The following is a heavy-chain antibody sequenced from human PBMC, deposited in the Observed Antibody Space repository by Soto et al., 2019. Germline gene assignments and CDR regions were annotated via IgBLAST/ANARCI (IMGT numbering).Heavy chain of an antibody. CDR3: ARLQAAAGDNDLTFDY. CDR1: GYSFTSYW. D-gene: IGHD6-13*01. Sequence: EVQLVQSGAEVKKPGESLRISCKGSGYSFTSYWISWVRQMPGKGLEWMGRIDPSDSYTNYSPSFQGHATISADKSVSTASLQWSSLKASETAMYYCARLQAAAGDNDLTFDYWGQGTLVTVSS. CDR2: IDPSDSYT. J-gene: IGHJ4*02. V-gene: IGHV5-10-1*01.